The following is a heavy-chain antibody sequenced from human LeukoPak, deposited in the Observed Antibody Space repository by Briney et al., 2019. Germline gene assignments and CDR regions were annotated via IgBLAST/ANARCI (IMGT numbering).Heavy chain of an antibody. V-gene: IGHV1-2*02. D-gene: IGHD6-13*01. CDR2: INPNSGVT. CDR1: GYTFTDYY. J-gene: IGHJ5*02. Sequence: GASVKVSCKASGYTFTDYYIHWVRQAPGQGLEWMGWINPNSGVTNYAQKFQGRVTMTRDTSITTAYMELSRLRSDDTAVYYCAKGLGIAAAGMLGSDWFDPWGQGTLVTVSS. CDR3: AKGLGIAAAGMLGSDWFDP.